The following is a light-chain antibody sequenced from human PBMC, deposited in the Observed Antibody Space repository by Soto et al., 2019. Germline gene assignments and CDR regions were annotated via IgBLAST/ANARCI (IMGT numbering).Light chain of an antibody. Sequence: EIVVTQSPATLSLSPGERATLSCRASQSVSSYLAWYQQKPGQAPRLLIYDASNRATGIPARFSGSGSGTDFTLTISSLEPEDFAVYYCQQRSNWPPVLTFGGGTKV. CDR3: QQRSNWPPVLT. J-gene: IGKJ4*01. V-gene: IGKV3-11*01. CDR1: QSVSSY. CDR2: DAS.